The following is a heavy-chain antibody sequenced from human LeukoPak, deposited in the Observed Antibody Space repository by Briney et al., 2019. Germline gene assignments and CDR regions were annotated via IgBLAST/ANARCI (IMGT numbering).Heavy chain of an antibody. CDR2: IKQDGSKT. D-gene: IGHD1-26*01. J-gene: IGHJ4*02. CDR1: GFTSGSYW. V-gene: IGHV3-7*01. Sequence: PGGSLRLSCADSGFTSGSYWMDWVRQAPGKGLEWVATIKQDGSKTYYVDSVKGRFTISRDNAKNSLSLQMNSLRVDDTAVYYCANLWELGYWGQGTLVTVSS. CDR3: ANLWELGY.